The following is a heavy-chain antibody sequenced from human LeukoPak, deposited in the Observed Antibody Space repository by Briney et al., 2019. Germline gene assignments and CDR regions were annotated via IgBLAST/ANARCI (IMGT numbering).Heavy chain of an antibody. CDR3: ARGGNRFGGFYFDY. J-gene: IGHJ4*02. D-gene: IGHD3-10*01. CDR1: ADSLSSGGHY. Sequence: SSETLSLTCTVPADSLSSGGHYWAWIRQFPGKGLESIGFIHHSGRSRHNPSLKDRVAISVDPSRKQFALKLSSVTAADTAMYYCARGGNRFGGFYFDYWGQGIQVIVSS. CDR2: IHHSGRS. V-gene: IGHV4-31*03.